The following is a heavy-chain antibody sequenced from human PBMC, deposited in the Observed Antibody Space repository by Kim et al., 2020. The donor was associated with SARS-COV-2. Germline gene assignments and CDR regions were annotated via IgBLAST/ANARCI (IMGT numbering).Heavy chain of an antibody. D-gene: IGHD3-22*01. CDR3: ARDRLPYYYDSSGYYYFDY. V-gene: IGHV3-33*01. CDR1: GFTFSSYG. Sequence: GGSLRLSCAASGFTFSSYGMHWVRQAPGKGLEWVAVIWYDGSNKYYADSVKGRFTISRDNSKNTLYLQMNSLRAEDTAVYYCARDRLPYYYDSSGYYYFDYWGQGTLVTVSS. J-gene: IGHJ4*02. CDR2: IWYDGSNK.